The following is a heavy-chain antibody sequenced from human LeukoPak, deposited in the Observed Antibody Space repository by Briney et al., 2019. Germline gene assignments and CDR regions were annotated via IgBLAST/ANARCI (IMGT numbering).Heavy chain of an antibody. J-gene: IGHJ4*02. CDR2: IRYDGSNE. V-gene: IGHV3-30*02. D-gene: IGHD3-3*01. CDR1: GFTFSNFG. CDR3: ARGTIFGVVIPCYFDY. Sequence: GGSLRLSCAASGFTFSNFGMHWVRQAPGKGLEWVAFIRYDGSNEYYADSVKGRFTISRDNAKNSLYLQMNSLRAEDTALYYCARGTIFGVVIPCYFDYWGQGTLVTVSS.